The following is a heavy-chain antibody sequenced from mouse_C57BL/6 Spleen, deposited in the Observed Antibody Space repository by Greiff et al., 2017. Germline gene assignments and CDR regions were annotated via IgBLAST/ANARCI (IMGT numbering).Heavy chain of an antibody. V-gene: IGHV5-16*01. CDR1: GFTFSDYY. CDR2: INYDGSST. J-gene: IGHJ2*01. Sequence: DVHLVESEGGLVQPGSSMKLSCTASGFTFSDYYMAWVRQVPEKGLEWVANINYDGSSTYYLDSLKSRFIISRDNAKNILYLQMSSLKSEDTATYYCAREVYYYGSLDYWGQGTTLTVSS. D-gene: IGHD1-1*01. CDR3: AREVYYYGSLDY.